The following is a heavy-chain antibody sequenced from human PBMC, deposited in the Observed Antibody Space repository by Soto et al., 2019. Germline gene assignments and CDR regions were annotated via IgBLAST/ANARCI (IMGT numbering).Heavy chain of an antibody. CDR3: ARVILGLGYYMDV. J-gene: IGHJ6*03. D-gene: IGHD3-22*01. V-gene: IGHV4-59*01. CDR1: GGSICSYY. Sequence: PSETLSLTCTVSGGSICSYYWSWIRQPPGKGLEWIGYIYYSGSTNYNPSLKSRVTISVDTSKNQFSLKLSSVTAADTAVYYCARVILGLGYYMDVWGKGTTVTVSS. CDR2: IYYSGST.